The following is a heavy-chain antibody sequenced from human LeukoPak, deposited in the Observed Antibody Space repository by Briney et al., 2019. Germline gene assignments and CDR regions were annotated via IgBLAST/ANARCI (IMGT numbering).Heavy chain of an antibody. CDR1: GGSISRYY. Sequence: PSQTLSLTCIVSGGSISRYYWSWLRQPPGMGMEWIGYVYSSGSTTYDPCLKSRVSISLDTSRHQFSLKLTSVTAADTAVYFCARGLVSDFWSGYYPQHSYYYSAVWGKGTTVTVSS. V-gene: IGHV4-4*09. CDR3: ARGLVSDFWSGYYPQHSYYYSAV. J-gene: IGHJ6*03. CDR2: VYSSGST. D-gene: IGHD3-3*01.